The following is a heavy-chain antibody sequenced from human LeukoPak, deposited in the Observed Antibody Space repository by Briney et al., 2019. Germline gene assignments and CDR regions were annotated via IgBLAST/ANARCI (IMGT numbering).Heavy chain of an antibody. CDR1: GGSFSGYY. CDR2: INHSGSA. CDR3: ARARRDSGFYKVDY. Sequence: SETLSPTCAVYGGSFSGYYWSWIRQPPGKGLEWIGEINHSGSANYNPSLKSRVTLSIDKSKNQFSLNLNSVTAADTAVYYCARARRDSGFYKVDYWGQETLVTVSS. D-gene: IGHD3-3*01. J-gene: IGHJ4*02. V-gene: IGHV4-34*01.